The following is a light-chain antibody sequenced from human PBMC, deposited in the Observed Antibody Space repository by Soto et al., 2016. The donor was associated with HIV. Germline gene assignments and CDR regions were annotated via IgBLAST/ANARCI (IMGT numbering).Light chain of an antibody. CDR2: AAS. CDR3: QQYYSTPPLT. Sequence: DIQMTQSPSSLSASVGDRVTITCRASQGISNSLAWYQQKPGKAPKLLLYAASRLESGVPSRFGGSGSGTDYTLTISSLQPEDFATYYCQQYYSTPPLTFGGGTKVEIK. V-gene: IGKV1-NL1*01. J-gene: IGKJ4*01. CDR1: QGISNS.